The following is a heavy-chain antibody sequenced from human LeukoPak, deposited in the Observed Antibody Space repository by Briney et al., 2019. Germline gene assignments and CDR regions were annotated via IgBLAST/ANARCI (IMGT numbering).Heavy chain of an antibody. CDR3: ARDGIAVVGPLIYYYYYMDV. Sequence: ASVKVSCKTSGYTFTGYYMHWVRQAPGQGLEWMGWINPNSGGTNYAQKFQGRVTMTRDTSISSAYMELTRVTSDDTAVYYCARDGIAVVGPLIYYYYYMDVWGKGTTVTVSS. V-gene: IGHV1-2*02. CDR1: GYTFTGYY. J-gene: IGHJ6*03. D-gene: IGHD6-13*01. CDR2: INPNSGGT.